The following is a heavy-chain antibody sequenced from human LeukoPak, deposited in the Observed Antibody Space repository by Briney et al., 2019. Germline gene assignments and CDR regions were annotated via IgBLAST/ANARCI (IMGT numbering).Heavy chain of an antibody. CDR2: ISAY. D-gene: IGHD3-22*01. CDR1: GYTFTSYG. V-gene: IGHV1-18*01. Sequence: DSVKVSCKASGYTFTSYGINWVRQAPGQGLEWMGWISAYAQKFQGRVTMTIDTSTGTAYMELRSLRSDDTAVYYCARRFNYYDSSGYYQGFYFDYWGLGTLVTVSS. CDR3: ARRFNYYDSSGYYQGFYFDY. J-gene: IGHJ4*02.